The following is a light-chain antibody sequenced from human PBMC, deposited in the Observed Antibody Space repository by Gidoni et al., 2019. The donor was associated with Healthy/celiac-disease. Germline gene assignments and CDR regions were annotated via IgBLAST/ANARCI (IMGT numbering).Light chain of an antibody. V-gene: IGLV2-8*01. CDR1: RSDVGGYNY. CDR3: SSYAGSNNLV. CDR2: EVS. Sequence: QSDLTQPPSASGSPGQSVTISCTGTRSDVGGYNYVSWYQPHPGKAPKLMIYEVSTRPSGVPDRFSGSKSGNTASLTVSGLQAEDEADYYCSSYAGSNNLVFGGGTKLTVL. J-gene: IGLJ2*01.